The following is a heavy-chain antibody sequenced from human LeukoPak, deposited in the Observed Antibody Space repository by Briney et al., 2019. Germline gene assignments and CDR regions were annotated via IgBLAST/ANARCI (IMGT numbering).Heavy chain of an antibody. CDR2: IYHSGST. D-gene: IGHD7-27*01. CDR1: GGSISSGGYS. CDR3: ASTLGGMDV. V-gene: IGHV4-30-2*01. Sequence: SETLSLTCAVSGGSISSGGYSWSWIRQPPGKGLEWIGYIYHSGSTYYNPSLKSRVTISVDRSKNQFSLKLSSVTAEDTAVSYCASTLGGMDVWGQGTTVTVSS. J-gene: IGHJ6*02.